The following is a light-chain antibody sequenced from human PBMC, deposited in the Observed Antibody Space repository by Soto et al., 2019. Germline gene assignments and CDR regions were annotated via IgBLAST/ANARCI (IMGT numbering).Light chain of an antibody. CDR1: SSDVGAYKY. CDR2: DVS. V-gene: IGLV2-14*01. J-gene: IGLJ1*01. CDR3: ISYTSSDTYV. Sequence: QSALTQPASVSGSPGQSITISCTGTSSDVGAYKYVSWYQQHPGKAPKLMIYDVSSRPSGVSNRFSGSKSGNTASLIISGLQAEDEADYYCISYTSSDTYVFGPGTKVTVL.